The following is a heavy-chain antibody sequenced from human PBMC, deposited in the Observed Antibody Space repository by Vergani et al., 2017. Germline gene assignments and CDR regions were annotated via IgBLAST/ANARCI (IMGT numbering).Heavy chain of an antibody. CDR3: ARAYSGIYSADYYYYYGMAV. Sequence: QVQLQESGPGLVKSSETLSLTCTVSGGSISSYYWSWIRQPPGKGLEWIGYIYYSGSTKYNPSLKSRVTISVDTSKNQFSLKLSSVTAADTAVYYCARAYSGIYSADYYYYYGMAVWGQATTVTVSS. CDR1: GGSISSYY. J-gene: IGHJ6*02. V-gene: IGHV4-59*01. CDR2: IYYSGST. D-gene: IGHD1-26*01.